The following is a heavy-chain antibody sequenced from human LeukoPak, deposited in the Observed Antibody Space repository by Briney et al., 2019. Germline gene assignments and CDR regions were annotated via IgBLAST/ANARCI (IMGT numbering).Heavy chain of an antibody. Sequence: GGSLRLSCAASGFTFSDYYMSWIRQAPGKGLECVSYISSSGSTIYYADSMKGRFTISRDNAKNSLYLQMNSLRAEDTAVYYCARDYGGNARCPDYWGQGTLVTVSS. CDR1: GFTFSDYY. J-gene: IGHJ4*02. CDR3: ARDYGGNARCPDY. CDR2: ISSSGSTI. D-gene: IGHD4-23*01. V-gene: IGHV3-11*04.